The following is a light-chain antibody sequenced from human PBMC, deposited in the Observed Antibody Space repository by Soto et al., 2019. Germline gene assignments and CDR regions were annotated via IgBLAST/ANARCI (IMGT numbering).Light chain of an antibody. CDR2: GAS. J-gene: IGKJ4*01. CDR1: QSVSSD. V-gene: IGKV3-15*01. Sequence: EIVMTQSPATLSVSPGERATLSCRASQSVSSDLAWYQQKPGQAPRLLIYGASTRATDIPATFSGSGSGTEFTLTISSLQSEDFAVYYCQQYNNWSPVTFGGGTKVEIK. CDR3: QQYNNWSPVT.